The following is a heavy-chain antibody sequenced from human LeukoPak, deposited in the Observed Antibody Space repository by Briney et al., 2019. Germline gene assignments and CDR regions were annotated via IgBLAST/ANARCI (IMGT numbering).Heavy chain of an antibody. V-gene: IGHV1-18*01. CDR1: GYTFTSYG. D-gene: IGHD1-26*01. CDR2: ISAYNGNT. J-gene: IGHJ4*02. Sequence: ASVKVSCKASGYTFTSYGISWVRRAPGQGLEWMGWISAYNGNTNYAQKLQGRVTMTTDTSTSTAYMELRSLRSDDTAVYYCARDRGATTITPYSYWGQGTLVTVSS. CDR3: ARDRGATTITPYSY.